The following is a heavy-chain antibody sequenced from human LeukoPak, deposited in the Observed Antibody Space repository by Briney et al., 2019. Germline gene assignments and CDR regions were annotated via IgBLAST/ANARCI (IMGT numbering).Heavy chain of an antibody. CDR1: GYTFGDYA. D-gene: IGHD2-15*01. Sequence: PGGSLRLSCRTSGYTFGDYAMSWVRHAPRKGLEWVAFIKSKSYGGTIEYAASVRDRFTISRDDSKSIAYLQMNSLKIEDTAIYHCTRGIVGTCRGGSCYYFDYWGQGTLVTVSS. J-gene: IGHJ4*02. CDR3: TRGIVGTCRGGSCYYFDY. V-gene: IGHV3-49*04. CDR2: IKSKSYGGTI.